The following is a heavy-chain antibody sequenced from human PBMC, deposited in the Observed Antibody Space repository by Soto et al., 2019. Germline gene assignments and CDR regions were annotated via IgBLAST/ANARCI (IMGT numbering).Heavy chain of an antibody. D-gene: IGHD1-1*01. Sequence: SETLSLTCTVSGCSISSGGYYWSWIRQHPGKGLEWIGYIYYSGSTYYNPSLKSRVTISVDTSKNQFSLKLSSVTAADTAVYYCARDSDWNGPGYMDVWGKGTTVTVSS. CDR1: GCSISSGGYY. J-gene: IGHJ6*03. V-gene: IGHV4-31*03. CDR2: IYYSGST. CDR3: ARDSDWNGPGYMDV.